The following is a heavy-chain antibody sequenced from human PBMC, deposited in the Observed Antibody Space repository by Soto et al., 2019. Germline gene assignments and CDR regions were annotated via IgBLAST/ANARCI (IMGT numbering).Heavy chain of an antibody. Sequence: GGSLRLSCAASGFTLSSYAMSWVRKAPGKGLEWVSAISGSGGSTYYADSVKGRFTISRDNSKNTLYLQMNSLRAEDTAVYYCAKDSLRYFDWLSGSHYNGMDVWSQGTTVTVSS. V-gene: IGHV3-23*01. CDR2: ISGSGGST. J-gene: IGHJ6*02. D-gene: IGHD3-9*01. CDR3: AKDSLRYFDWLSGSHYNGMDV. CDR1: GFTLSSYA.